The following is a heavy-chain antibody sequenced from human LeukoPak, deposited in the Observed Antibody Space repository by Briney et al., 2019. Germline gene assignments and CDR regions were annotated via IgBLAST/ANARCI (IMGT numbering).Heavy chain of an antibody. J-gene: IGHJ4*02. CDR2: IYTSGST. V-gene: IGHV4-61*02. D-gene: IGHD6-6*01. Sequence: SETLSLTCTVSGGSISSGSYYWSWIRQPAGKGLEWIGRIYTSGSTNYNPSLKSRVTISVDTSKSQFSLKLSSVTAADTAVYYCARGVYSSSFLFDYWGQGTLVTVSS. CDR3: ARGVYSSSFLFDY. CDR1: GGSISSGSYY.